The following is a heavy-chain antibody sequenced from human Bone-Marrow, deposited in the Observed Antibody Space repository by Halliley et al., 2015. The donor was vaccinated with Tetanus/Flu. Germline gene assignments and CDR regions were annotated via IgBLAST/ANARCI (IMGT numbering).Heavy chain of an antibody. V-gene: IGHV3-66*01. CDR3: ARGKRDDY. J-gene: IGHJ4*02. CDR2: IYSNGDT. Sequence: PGKGLEWVSVIYSNGDTRYADSVRGRFTMSRDSSKNAVNLQMNSLRAEDTGVYHCARGKRDDYWGQGTLVIVSS.